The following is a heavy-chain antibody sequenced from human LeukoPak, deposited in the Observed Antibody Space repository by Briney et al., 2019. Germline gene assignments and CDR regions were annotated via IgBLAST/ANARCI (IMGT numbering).Heavy chain of an antibody. Sequence: SETLSLTCTVCGDSISNSMYQWGWIRQPPGKGLEWIASIYYYGSTYYNPSLKSRVTISVDTPKNQFSLKVRSVTAADTAVYYCARNYGDFRPAWGQGTLVTVFS. V-gene: IGHV4-39*01. J-gene: IGHJ5*02. CDR2: IYYYGST. CDR3: ARNYGDFRPA. D-gene: IGHD3-10*01. CDR1: GDSISNSMYQ.